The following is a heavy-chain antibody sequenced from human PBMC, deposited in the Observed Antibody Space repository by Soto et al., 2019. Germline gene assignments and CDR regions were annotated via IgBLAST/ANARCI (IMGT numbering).Heavy chain of an antibody. J-gene: IGHJ5*02. CDR1: GFSFSSYA. V-gene: IGHV3-30-3*01. Sequence: QVRLVESGGGVVQPGRSLRLSCTASGFSFSSYAMYWFRQPPGKGLEWVAVISHDGINKHYADSVKGRVTVSRDNSNHSLDLQLNSLRGEDTAMYYCARDMYSSDYFVKWFEPWGQGTLVTVFS. D-gene: IGHD6-19*01. CDR3: ARDMYSSDYFVKWFEP. CDR2: ISHDGINK.